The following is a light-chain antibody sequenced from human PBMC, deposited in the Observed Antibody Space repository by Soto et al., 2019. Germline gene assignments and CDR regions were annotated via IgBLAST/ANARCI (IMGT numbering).Light chain of an antibody. V-gene: IGKV3-15*01. Sequence: EIVMTQSPATLSVSPGERATLSCRASQSVSSNLAWYQQKPGQAPRLLIYGASTRATGIPARFSGSGSGTEFTLTISSLQSEDFAIYYCQQRNYWLSFGGGTKVEIK. CDR2: GAS. CDR1: QSVSSN. CDR3: QQRNYWLS. J-gene: IGKJ4*01.